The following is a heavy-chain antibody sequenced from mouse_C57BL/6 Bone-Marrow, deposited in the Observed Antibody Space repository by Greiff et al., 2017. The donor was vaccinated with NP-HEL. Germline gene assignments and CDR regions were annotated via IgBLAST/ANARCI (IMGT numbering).Heavy chain of an antibody. D-gene: IGHD3-2*02. CDR2: IDPETGGT. V-gene: IGHV1-15*01. CDR1: GYTFTDYE. CDR3: TRSQLRLPLFDY. J-gene: IGHJ2*01. Sequence: VQLQQSGAELVRPGASVTLSCKASGYTFTDYEMHWVKQTPVHGLEWIGAIDPETGGTAYNQKFKGKAILTADKSSSTAYMELRSLTSEDSAVYYCTRSQLRLPLFDYWGQGTTLTVSS.